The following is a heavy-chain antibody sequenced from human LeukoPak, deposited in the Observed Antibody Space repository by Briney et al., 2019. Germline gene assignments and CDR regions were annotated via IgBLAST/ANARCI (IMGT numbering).Heavy chain of an antibody. CDR2: ISSSSSYI. D-gene: IGHD1-26*01. Sequence: PGGSLRLSCAASGFTFSSYSMNWVRQAPGKGLEWVSSISSSSSYIYYADSVKGRFTISRDNSKNTLYLQMNSLRAEDTAVYYCAKDYAGSSNGWFDPWGQGTLVTVSS. CDR3: AKDYAGSSNGWFDP. CDR1: GFTFSSYS. V-gene: IGHV3-21*01. J-gene: IGHJ5*02.